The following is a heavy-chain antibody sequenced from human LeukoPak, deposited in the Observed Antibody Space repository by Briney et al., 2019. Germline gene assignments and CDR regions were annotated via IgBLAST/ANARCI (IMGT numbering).Heavy chain of an antibody. J-gene: IGHJ6*03. Sequence: SETLSLTCTVSGGSISSYSWSWIRQPPGKGLEWIGYIYYSGSTNYNPSLRSRVTISVDTSKNQFSLKLSSVTAADTAVYYCARDLRGYYGERYTHYYMDVWGKGTTVTVSS. V-gene: IGHV4-59*01. CDR1: GGSISSYS. D-gene: IGHD3-22*01. CDR2: IYYSGST. CDR3: ARDLRGYYGERYTHYYMDV.